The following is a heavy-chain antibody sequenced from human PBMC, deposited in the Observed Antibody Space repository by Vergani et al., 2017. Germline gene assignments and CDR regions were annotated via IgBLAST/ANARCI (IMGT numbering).Heavy chain of an antibody. V-gene: IGHV4-59*01. Sequence: QVQLQQWGAGLLKPSETLSLTCTVSGGSISSYYWSWIRQPPGKGLEWIGYIYYSGSTNYNPSLKSRVTISVDTSKTQFSLKLSSVTAADTAVYYCARALRPYYYYMDVWGKGTTVTVSS. CDR1: GGSISSYY. J-gene: IGHJ6*03. CDR3: ARALRPYYYYMDV. CDR2: IYYSGST.